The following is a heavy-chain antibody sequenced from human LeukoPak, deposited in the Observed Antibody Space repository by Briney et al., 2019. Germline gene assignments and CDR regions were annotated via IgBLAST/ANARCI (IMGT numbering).Heavy chain of an antibody. D-gene: IGHD3-10*01. CDR3: AKGRITMVRGAHDY. Sequence: GGSLRLSCAASGFTFSSYAMSWVRQAPGKGREWVSAISGSGGSTYYADSVKGRFTISRDNSKNTLYLQMNSLRAEDTAVYYCAKGRITMVRGAHDYWGQGTLVTVSS. V-gene: IGHV3-23*01. J-gene: IGHJ4*02. CDR2: ISGSGGST. CDR1: GFTFSSYA.